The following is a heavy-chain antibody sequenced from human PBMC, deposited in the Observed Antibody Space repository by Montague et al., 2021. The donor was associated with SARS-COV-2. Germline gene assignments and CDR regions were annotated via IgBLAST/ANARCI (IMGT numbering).Heavy chain of an antibody. J-gene: IGHJ6*02. CDR3: ATGGWGGTDCSSTSCKPYYDSYGMDV. CDR1: GGSFSDYY. CDR2: INHSGST. Sequence: SETLSLTCAVHGGSFSDYYWSWIRQPPGKGLEWIGEINHSGSTNYNPSLKSRVTITVDTSKNQFSLKMSSVTAADTAAYYCATGGWGGTDCSSTSCKPYYDSYGMDVWGQGTTVTVSS. V-gene: IGHV4-34*01. D-gene: IGHD2-2*01.